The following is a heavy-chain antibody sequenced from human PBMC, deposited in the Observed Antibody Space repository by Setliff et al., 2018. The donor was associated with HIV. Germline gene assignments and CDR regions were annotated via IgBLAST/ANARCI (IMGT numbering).Heavy chain of an antibody. Sequence: SETLSLTCTVSGGSASNSRYYWAWIRRPPGKGLEYIGSIHYNERTYYNPSLKSRVAISIDTSKNQFSLNLTSVTAADTAVYYCASRVYYYDSNNFLREEGFDPWGQGTLVTSPQ. D-gene: IGHD3-22*01. CDR3: ASRVYYYDSNNFLREEGFDP. CDR2: IHYNERT. J-gene: IGHJ5*02. CDR1: GGSASNSRYY. V-gene: IGHV4-39*01.